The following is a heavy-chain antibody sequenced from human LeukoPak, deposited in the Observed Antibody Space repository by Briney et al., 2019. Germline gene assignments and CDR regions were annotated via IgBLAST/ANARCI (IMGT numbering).Heavy chain of an antibody. CDR1: GYTFSSHG. D-gene: IGHD2-2*01. Sequence: GASVKVSCKASGYTFSSHGISWVRQAPGQGLEWMGWISAYNGNTNYAQKLQGRVTMTTDTSTSTAYMELRSLRSDDTAVYYCARRASSTSFLDAFDIWGQGTMVTVSS. J-gene: IGHJ3*02. CDR2: ISAYNGNT. V-gene: IGHV1-18*01. CDR3: ARRASSTSFLDAFDI.